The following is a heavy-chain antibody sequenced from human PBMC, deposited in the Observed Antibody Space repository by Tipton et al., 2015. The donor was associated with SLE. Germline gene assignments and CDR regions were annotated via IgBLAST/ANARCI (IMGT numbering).Heavy chain of an antibody. CDR3: ARVQACEGFDP. J-gene: IGHJ5*02. CDR1: GDSITRSSFY. CDR2: IYYSGTAH. V-gene: IGHV4-39*07. D-gene: IGHD2-21*01. Sequence: TLSLTCTVSGDSITRSSFYWGWIRQPPGKGLEWIGSIYYSGTAHYENPSLKSRVTITVDMSKNQFSLKLSSVTAADTAVYYCARVQACEGFDPWGQGTLVTVSS.